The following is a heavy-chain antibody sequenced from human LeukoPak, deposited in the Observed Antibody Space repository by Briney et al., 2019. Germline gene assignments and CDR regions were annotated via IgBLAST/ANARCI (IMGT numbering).Heavy chain of an antibody. CDR3: ARVGGRWLQHPYYFDY. V-gene: IGHV4-59*01. CDR2: IYYSGST. Sequence: SETLSLTCTVSGGSISSYYWSWIRQPPGKGLEGIGYIYYSGSTNYNPSLKSRVTISVDTSKNQFSLKLSSVTAADTAVYYCARVGGRWLQHPYYFDYWGQGTLVTVSS. J-gene: IGHJ4*02. CDR1: GGSISSYY. D-gene: IGHD5-24*01.